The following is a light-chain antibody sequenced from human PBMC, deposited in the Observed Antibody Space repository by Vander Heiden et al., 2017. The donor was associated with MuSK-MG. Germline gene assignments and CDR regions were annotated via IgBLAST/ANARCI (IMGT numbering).Light chain of an antibody. CDR3: QQSYSTPPT. CDR1: QGISSY. CDR2: AAS. V-gene: IGKV1-39*01. J-gene: IGKJ1*01. Sequence: DIQMTQSPSSLSASVGGQVTITCRASQGISSYLNWYQQKPGKAPKLLIYAASSLQSGVPSRFSGSGSGTDFTLTISSLQPEDFATYYCQQSYSTPPTFGQGTKVEIK.